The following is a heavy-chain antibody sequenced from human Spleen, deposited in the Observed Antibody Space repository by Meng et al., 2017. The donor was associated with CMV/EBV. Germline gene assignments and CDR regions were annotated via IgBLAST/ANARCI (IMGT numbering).Heavy chain of an antibody. J-gene: IGHJ4*02. D-gene: IGHD3-3*01. CDR2: ANHSGDT. CDR3: ARDIGAGFWSGYTFDQ. V-gene: IGHV4-34*01. Sequence: SETLSLTCSVYGGPFNGYYWTWVRQPPGKGLEWIGEANHSGDTNYNPSLKSRVTISVDMSKHQFSLKLSSVTAADTAVYYCARDIGAGFWSGYTFDQWGQGTLVTVSS. CDR1: GGPFNGYY.